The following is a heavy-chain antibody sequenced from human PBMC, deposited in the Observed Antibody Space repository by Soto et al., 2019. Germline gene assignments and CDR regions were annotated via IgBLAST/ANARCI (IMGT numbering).Heavy chain of an antibody. CDR2: ISYDGSRQ. D-gene: IGHD4-17*01. J-gene: IGHJ4*02. CDR3: GREQTTGAYRTGAY. V-gene: IGHV3-30*14. CDR1: GFTLSNYA. Sequence: QVQLLESGGGVVQPGRSLRLSCTASGFTLSNYAMHWVRQAPGKGLEWLAVISYDGSRQSYADSMEGRFTISRDASKKSLYLQMNSLRLEDTAVYGCGREQTTGAYRTGAYWVQGTLVTVSS.